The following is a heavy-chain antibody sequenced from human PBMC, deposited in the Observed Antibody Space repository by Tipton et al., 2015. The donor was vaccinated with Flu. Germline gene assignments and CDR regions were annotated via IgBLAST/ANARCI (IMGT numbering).Heavy chain of an antibody. CDR1: GFTFSDHG. J-gene: IGHJ4*02. CDR3: ARGSSRSPKSMDY. CDR2: ISSNGLST. V-gene: IGHV3-64*02. Sequence: AVSGFTFSDHGMHWVRQAPGKGLEYVSAISSNGLSTGYADSVRGRFTMSRDNFKNMVYLQMGSLRVEDMAVYYCARGSSRSPKSMDYWGQGTLLTVSS. D-gene: IGHD6-6*01.